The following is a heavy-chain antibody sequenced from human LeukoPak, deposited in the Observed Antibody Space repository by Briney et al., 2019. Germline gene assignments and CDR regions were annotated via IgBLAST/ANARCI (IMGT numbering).Heavy chain of an antibody. Sequence: GSLRLSCAASGFTFSSYSMNWVRQAPGKGLEWVSYISSSSSTIYYADSVKGRFTISRDNAKNSLYLQMNSLRAEDTAVYYCARYSGYDNYYFDYWGQGTLVTVSS. CDR2: ISSSSSTI. D-gene: IGHD5-12*01. V-gene: IGHV3-48*04. CDR1: GFTFSSYS. CDR3: ARYSGYDNYYFDY. J-gene: IGHJ4*02.